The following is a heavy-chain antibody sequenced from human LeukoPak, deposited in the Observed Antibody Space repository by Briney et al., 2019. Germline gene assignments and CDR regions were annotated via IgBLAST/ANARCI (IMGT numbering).Heavy chain of an antibody. CDR1: GGSISSYY. Sequence: SETLSLTCTVSGGSISSYYWSWIRQPPGKGLEWIGYIYYSGSTNYNPSLKSRVTISVDTSKNQFSLKLSSVTAADTAVYYCARLRRDGYNLVYWGQGTLVTVSS. CDR2: IYYSGST. J-gene: IGHJ4*02. D-gene: IGHD5-24*01. CDR3: ARLRRDGYNLVY. V-gene: IGHV4-59*01.